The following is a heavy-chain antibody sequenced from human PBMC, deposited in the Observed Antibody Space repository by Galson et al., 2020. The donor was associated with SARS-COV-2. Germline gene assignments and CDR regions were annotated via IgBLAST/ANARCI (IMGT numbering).Heavy chain of an antibody. CDR1: GFTFSSYA. V-gene: IGHV3-30*04. D-gene: IGHD6-6*01. Sequence: GGSLRLSCAASGFTFSSYAMHWVRQAPGKGLEWVAVISYDGSNKYYADSVKGRFTISRDNSKNTLYLQMNSLRAEDTAVYYCAREYSSSSTDAFDIWGQGTMVTVSS. J-gene: IGHJ3*02. CDR3: AREYSSSSTDAFDI. CDR2: ISYDGSNK.